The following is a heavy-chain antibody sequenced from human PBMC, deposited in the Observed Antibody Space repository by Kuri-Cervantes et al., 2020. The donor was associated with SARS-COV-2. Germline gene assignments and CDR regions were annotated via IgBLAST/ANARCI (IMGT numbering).Heavy chain of an antibody. D-gene: IGHD1-26*01. J-gene: IGHJ4*02. CDR2: IDPSDSYT. Sequence: KVSCKGCGYRFTSYWISWVRQMPGKGLEWMGRIDPSDSYTNYSPSFQGHVTISADKSISTAYLQWSSLKASDTAMYYCARQRWELFQWSNDFDYWGQGTLVTVSS. CDR1: GYRFTSYW. CDR3: ARQRWELFQWSNDFDY. V-gene: IGHV5-10-1*01.